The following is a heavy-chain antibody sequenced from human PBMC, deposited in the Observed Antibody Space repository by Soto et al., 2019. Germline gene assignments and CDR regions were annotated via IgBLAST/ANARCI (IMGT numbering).Heavy chain of an antibody. D-gene: IGHD3-10*01. V-gene: IGHV4-39*01. CDR3: ARHISPNTPGLGSRLMDYFDY. J-gene: IGHJ4*02. CDR1: GGSISSRSYY. Sequence: SETLSLTCTVSGGSISSRSYYWGWIRQPPGKGLEWIGSIYHSGSTHYYNPSLESRVTISVDTSKNQFSLNLSSVTAADTAVYYCARHISPNTPGLGSRLMDYFDYWGQGTLVTVSS. CDR2: IYHSGSTH.